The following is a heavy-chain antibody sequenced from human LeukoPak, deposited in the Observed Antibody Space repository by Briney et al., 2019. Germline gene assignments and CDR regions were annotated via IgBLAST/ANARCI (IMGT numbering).Heavy chain of an antibody. CDR1: GFTFSSDA. CDR3: AKAGYAYSYGYYFDY. Sequence: GGSLRLSCAASGFTFSSDAMSWVCQAPGKGLEWVSAISGSGGSTYYADSVKGRFTISRDNSKNTLYLQMNSLRAEDTAVYYCAKAGYAYSYGYYFDYWGQGALVTVSS. D-gene: IGHD5-18*01. J-gene: IGHJ4*02. V-gene: IGHV3-23*01. CDR2: ISGSGGST.